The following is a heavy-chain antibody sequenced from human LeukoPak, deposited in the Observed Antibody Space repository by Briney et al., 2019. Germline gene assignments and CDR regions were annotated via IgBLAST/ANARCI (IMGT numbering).Heavy chain of an antibody. D-gene: IGHD4-17*01. CDR2: IIPILGIA. J-gene: IGHJ3*02. Sequence: SVKVSCKASGGTFSSYAISWVRQAPGQGPEWMGRIIPILGIANYAQKFQGRVTITADKSTSTAYMGLSSLRSEDTAVYYCARADTVTTFYDAFDIWGQGTMVTVSS. CDR3: ARADTVTTFYDAFDI. V-gene: IGHV1-69*04. CDR1: GGTFSSYA.